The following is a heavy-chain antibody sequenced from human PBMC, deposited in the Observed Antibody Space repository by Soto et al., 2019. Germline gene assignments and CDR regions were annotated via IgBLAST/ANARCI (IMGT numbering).Heavy chain of an antibody. Sequence: QVQLQESGPGLVKVSETLSLTCTVSGGSISGFFWTWIRQPPGKGLEWIGWVHNRGGTLYNASLKSRVTMSVDTSNNRLSLRLTSVTAADTALYYCARSVEVHQYQYGLDVWGQGTTVIVSS. CDR2: VHNRGGT. D-gene: IGHD2-2*01. CDR1: GGSISGFF. CDR3: ARSVEVHQYQYGLDV. V-gene: IGHV4-59*12. J-gene: IGHJ6*02.